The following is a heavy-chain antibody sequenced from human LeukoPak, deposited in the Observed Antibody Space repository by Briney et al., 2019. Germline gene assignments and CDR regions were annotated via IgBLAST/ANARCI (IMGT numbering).Heavy chain of an antibody. Sequence: SETLSLTCTVSGGSISSGDYYWSWIRQPPGKGLEWIGYIYYSGSTYYNPSLKSRVTISVDTSKNQFSLKLSSVTAADTAVYYCASSLVSGSSWYGSWFDPWGQGTLVTVSS. J-gene: IGHJ5*02. V-gene: IGHV4-30-4*08. D-gene: IGHD6-13*01. CDR1: GGSISSGDYY. CDR3: ASSLVSGSSWYGSWFDP. CDR2: IYYSGST.